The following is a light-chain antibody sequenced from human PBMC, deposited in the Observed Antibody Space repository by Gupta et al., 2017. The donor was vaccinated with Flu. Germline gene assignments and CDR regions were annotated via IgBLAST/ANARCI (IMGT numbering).Light chain of an antibody. CDR1: SLRSYY. CDR2: GKN. V-gene: IGLV3-19*01. J-gene: IGLJ2*01. Sequence: SSELTQDPAVSVALGPTVRLTCQGDSLRSYYASWYQQKPGQAPVLVIYGKNNRPSGIPDRFSGSSSGNTASLTITGAQAEDEADYYCNSRDSSGNHLLFGGGTKLTVL. CDR3: NSRDSSGNHLL.